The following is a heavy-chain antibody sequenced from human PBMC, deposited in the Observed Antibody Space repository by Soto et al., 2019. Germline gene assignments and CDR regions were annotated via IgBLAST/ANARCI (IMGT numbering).Heavy chain of an antibody. V-gene: IGHV3-7*01. D-gene: IGHD3-9*01. CDR3: ARALIYYDILTGYYGHYYYYGMDV. J-gene: IGHJ6*02. CDR2: IKQDGSEK. CDR1: VFTFSSYW. Sequence: GGSLRLSCAASVFTFSSYWMSWVRQAPGKGLEWVANIKQDGSEKYYVDSVKGRFTISRDNDKNTLYLQMNSLRAEDTAVYYCARALIYYDILTGYYGHYYYYGMDVWGQGTTVTVSS.